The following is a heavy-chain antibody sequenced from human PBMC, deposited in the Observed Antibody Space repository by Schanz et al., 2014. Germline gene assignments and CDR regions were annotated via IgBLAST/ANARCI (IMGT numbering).Heavy chain of an antibody. CDR1: GFTFSSYA. CDR2: IRDSGDTA. CDR3: AKDAPYPFDL. Sequence: EVQLLESGGGLVQPGGSLRLSCAASGFTFSSYAMSWVRQARGKGLEWVSLIRDSGDTAYYADSVKGRFTISRDNSKNTLFLQMNSLRAGDAAVYYCAKDAPYPFDLWGRGTLITVSS. V-gene: IGHV3-23*01. J-gene: IGHJ2*01.